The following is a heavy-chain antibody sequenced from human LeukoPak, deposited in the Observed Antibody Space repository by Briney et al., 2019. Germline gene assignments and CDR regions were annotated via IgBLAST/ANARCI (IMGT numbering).Heavy chain of an antibody. Sequence: SETLSLTCAVYGGSFSGYYWSWIRQPPGKGLEWIGEINHSGSTNYNPSLKSRVTISVDMSKNQFSLKLSSVTAADTAVYYCARAPRWYFDLWGRGTLVTVSS. V-gene: IGHV4-34*01. CDR2: INHSGST. CDR1: GGSFSGYY. J-gene: IGHJ2*01. CDR3: ARAPRWYFDL.